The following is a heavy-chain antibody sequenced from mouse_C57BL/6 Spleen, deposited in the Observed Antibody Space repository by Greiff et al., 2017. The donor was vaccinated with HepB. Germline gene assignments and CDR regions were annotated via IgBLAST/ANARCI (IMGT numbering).Heavy chain of an antibody. Sequence: VQLQQSGAELVRPGASVKLSCKASGYTFTDYYINWVKQRPGQGLEWIARIYPGSGNTYYNEKFKGKATLTAEKSSSTAYMQLSSLTSEDYAVYFCERGGRYYFDYWGQGTTLTVSS. V-gene: IGHV1-76*01. CDR2: IYPGSGNT. CDR1: GYTFTDYY. CDR3: ERGGRYYFDY. J-gene: IGHJ2*01.